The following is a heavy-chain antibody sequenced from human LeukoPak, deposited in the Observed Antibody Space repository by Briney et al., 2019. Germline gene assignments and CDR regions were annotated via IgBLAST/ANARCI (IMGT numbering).Heavy chain of an antibody. D-gene: IGHD3-22*01. CDR1: GFTCSSYE. Sequence: PGGSLTLSCAASGFTCSSYEKNWVRQAPGKGLEWVSYISSSGSTIYYADSVKGRFTISRDNAKNSLYLQMNSLRAEDTAVYYCARDPRYSYASSGSLWGQGILVTVSS. V-gene: IGHV3-48*03. J-gene: IGHJ4*02. CDR2: ISSSGSTI. CDR3: ARDPRYSYASSGSL.